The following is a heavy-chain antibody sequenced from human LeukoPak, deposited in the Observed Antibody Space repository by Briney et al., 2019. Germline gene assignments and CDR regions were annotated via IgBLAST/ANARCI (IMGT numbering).Heavy chain of an antibody. D-gene: IGHD3-10*01. CDR1: GITLSNYG. CDR3: AKRGVVIRVVLVGFHKEAYYFDS. Sequence: GGSLRLSCAVSGITLSNYGMSWVRQAPGKGLEWVAGIRGSGGSTNYADSVKGRFTISRDNSKNTLYLHMSSLRAEDTAVYFCAKRGVVIRVVLVGFHKEAYYFDSWGQGALVTVSS. CDR2: IRGSGGST. J-gene: IGHJ4*02. V-gene: IGHV3-23*01.